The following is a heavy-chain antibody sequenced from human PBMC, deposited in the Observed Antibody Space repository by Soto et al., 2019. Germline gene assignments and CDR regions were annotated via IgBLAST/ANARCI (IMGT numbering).Heavy chain of an antibody. D-gene: IGHD5-18*01. J-gene: IGHJ5*02. CDR1: GYPFTSYH. CDR2: INPSDGRT. CDR3: ARAREYSFGYNYFDL. Sequence: ASVKVSCKASGYPFTSYHMHWVRQAPGQGLEWMGLINPSDGRTRYAQKFEGRVTMTSDTSTTIVYMELSSLRSEDTAVYYCARAREYSFGYNYFDLWGPGTLVTVSS. V-gene: IGHV1-46*01.